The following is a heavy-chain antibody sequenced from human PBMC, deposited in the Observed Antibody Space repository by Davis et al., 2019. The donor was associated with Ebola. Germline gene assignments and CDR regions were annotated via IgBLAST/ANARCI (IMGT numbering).Heavy chain of an antibody. Sequence: SVKVSCKASGGTFSSYAISWVRQAPGQGLEWMGRIIPILGIANYAQKFQGRVTITADKSTSTAYMELSSLRSEDTAVYYCARFGPGLSGNWNRRRDYYYYGMDVWGQGTTVTVSS. D-gene: IGHD1-20*01. CDR1: GGTFSSYA. CDR3: ARFGPGLSGNWNRRRDYYYYGMDV. J-gene: IGHJ6*02. V-gene: IGHV1-69*04. CDR2: IIPILGIA.